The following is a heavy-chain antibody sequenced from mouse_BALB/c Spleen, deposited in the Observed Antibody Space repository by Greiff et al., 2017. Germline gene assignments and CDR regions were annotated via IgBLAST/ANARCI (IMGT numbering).Heavy chain of an antibody. CDR1: GFTFSSYT. V-gene: IGHV5-6-4*01. CDR2: ISSGGSYT. J-gene: IGHJ1*01. D-gene: IGHD2-3*01. CDR3: TRSDGYFWYIDV. Sequence: EVMLVESGGGLVKPGGSLKLSCAASGFTFSSYTMSWVRQTPEKRLEWVATISSGGSYTYYPDSVKGRFTISRDNAKNTLYLQMSSLKSEDTAMYYCTRSDGYFWYIDVWGEGTTVTVSS.